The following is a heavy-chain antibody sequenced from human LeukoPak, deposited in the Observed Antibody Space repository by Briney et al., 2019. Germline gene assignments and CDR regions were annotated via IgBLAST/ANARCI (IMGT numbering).Heavy chain of an antibody. V-gene: IGHV1-2*02. CDR1: GYTFTGYY. Sequence: ASVKVSCMASGYTFTGYYIHWVRPAPGQGLEGMGWINPNSGGKSYLQKFQGRVTMNSDTYISTVYMALNRLRSDDTAVFYCAREPQDDCSGYYYVTAFDIWGQGTMVTVSS. CDR2: INPNSGGK. J-gene: IGHJ3*02. CDR3: AREPQDDCSGYYYVTAFDI. D-gene: IGHD3-22*01.